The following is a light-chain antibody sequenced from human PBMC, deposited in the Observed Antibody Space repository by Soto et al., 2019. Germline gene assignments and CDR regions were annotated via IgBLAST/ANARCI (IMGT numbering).Light chain of an antibody. CDR2: AAS. Sequence: DIQMTQSPSSLSASVGDRVTIVCRASDDIRNDLGWFQQKPGKAPKRLISAASSLQNGVPSRFSGSRSGTEFTLTINTVQPEAMAAYYCLQHHSFPYTFGQETKLEI. CDR1: DDIRND. J-gene: IGKJ2*01. V-gene: IGKV1-17*01. CDR3: LQHHSFPYT.